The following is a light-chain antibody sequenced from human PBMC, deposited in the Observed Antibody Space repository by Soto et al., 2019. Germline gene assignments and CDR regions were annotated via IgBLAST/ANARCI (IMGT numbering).Light chain of an antibody. CDR3: QQYGSSPST. CDR1: QSVSSSY. V-gene: IGKV3-20*01. CDR2: GAS. J-gene: IGKJ1*01. Sequence: VLKQCRSPLSPSHEKKTTLSCRASQSVSSSYLAWYQQKPGQAPRLLIYGASSRATGIPDRFSGRGSGTDFTLTISRLEPEDFAVYYCQQYGSSPSTFGQGTKVDIK.